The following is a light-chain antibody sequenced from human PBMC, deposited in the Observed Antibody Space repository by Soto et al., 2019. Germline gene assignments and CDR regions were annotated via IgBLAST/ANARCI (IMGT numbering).Light chain of an antibody. V-gene: IGKV3-20*01. Sequence: EIVLTQSPGTLSLSPGERATLSCRASQSVRRSYLAWYQQKLGQATRLLIYGVSNRATGIPDRFSGSGSGTDFTLTISRLESEDFAVYYCQQYGTSPRTFGQGTKVEIK. CDR3: QQYGTSPRT. CDR1: QSVRRSY. CDR2: GVS. J-gene: IGKJ1*01.